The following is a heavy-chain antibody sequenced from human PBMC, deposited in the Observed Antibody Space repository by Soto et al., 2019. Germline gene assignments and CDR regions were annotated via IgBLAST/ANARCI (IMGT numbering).Heavy chain of an antibody. Sequence: GGSLRLSCAASGFTFSSYWMSWVRQAPGKGLEWVANIKQDGSEKYYMDSVKGRFTFSRDNAKNSLHLQLNSVRAEDTAVYFCARVAYATGWIFDYLGQGALVTVST. D-gene: IGHD2-2*01. CDR3: ARVAYATGWIFDY. J-gene: IGHJ4*01. CDR2: IKQDGSEK. CDR1: GFTFSSYW. V-gene: IGHV3-7*01.